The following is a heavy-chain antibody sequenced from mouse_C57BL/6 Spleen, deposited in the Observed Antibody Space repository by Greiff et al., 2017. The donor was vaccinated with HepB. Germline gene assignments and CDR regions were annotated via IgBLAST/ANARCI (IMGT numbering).Heavy chain of an antibody. Sequence: EVMLVESGEGLVKPGGSLKLSCAASGFTFSSYAMSWVRQTPEKRLEWVAYISSGGDYIYYADTVKGRCTISRDNARNTLYLQMSSLKSEDTAMYYCTRESNWGQGAGFAYWGQGTLVTVSA. J-gene: IGHJ3*01. CDR3: TRESNWGQGAGFAY. D-gene: IGHD4-1*01. CDR2: ISSGGDYI. V-gene: IGHV5-9-1*02. CDR1: GFTFSSYA.